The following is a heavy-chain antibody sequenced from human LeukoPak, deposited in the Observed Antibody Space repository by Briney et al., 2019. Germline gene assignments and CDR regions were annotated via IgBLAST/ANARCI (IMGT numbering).Heavy chain of an antibody. CDR2: INPNSGGT. CDR1: GYTFTGYY. CDR3: ARRRAPGYYYMDV. D-gene: IGHD3-10*01. V-gene: IGHV1-2*02. J-gene: IGHJ6*03. Sequence: ASVKVTCKASGYTFTGYYMHWVRQAPGQGLEWMGWINPNSGGTNYAQKFQGRVTMTRDTSISTAYMELSRLRSDDTAVYYCARRRAPGYYYMDVWGKGTTVTVSS.